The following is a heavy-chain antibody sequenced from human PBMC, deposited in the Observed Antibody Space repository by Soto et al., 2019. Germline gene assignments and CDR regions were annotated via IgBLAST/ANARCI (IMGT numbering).Heavy chain of an antibody. J-gene: IGHJ6*02. CDR3: ARAPEITMVRGHNDYYYYDGMDV. CDR1: GYTFTSYA. Sequence: QVQLVQSGAEEKKPGASVKVSCKASGYTFTSYAMHWVRQAPGQRLEWMGWINAGNGNTKYSQKFQGRVTITRDTSASTAYMELSSLRSEDTTVYYCARAPEITMVRGHNDYYYYDGMDVWGQGTTVTVSS. V-gene: IGHV1-3*05. CDR2: INAGNGNT. D-gene: IGHD3-10*01.